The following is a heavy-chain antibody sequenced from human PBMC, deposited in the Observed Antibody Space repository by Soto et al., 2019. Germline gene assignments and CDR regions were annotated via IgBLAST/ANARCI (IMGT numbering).Heavy chain of an antibody. J-gene: IGHJ6*02. V-gene: IGHV1-69*01. CDR2: IIPIFGTA. Sequence: QVQLVQSGAEVKKPGSSVKVSCKAPGGTFSSYAINWVRQAPGQGLEWMGGIIPIFGTAMYAQKFQARVTISADESTSTAYMELSSLKSEDTAVYYCARGRFLEWLVYFYYFAMDVWGLGPTVTVSS. CDR1: GGTFSSYA. D-gene: IGHD3-3*01. CDR3: ARGRFLEWLVYFYYFAMDV.